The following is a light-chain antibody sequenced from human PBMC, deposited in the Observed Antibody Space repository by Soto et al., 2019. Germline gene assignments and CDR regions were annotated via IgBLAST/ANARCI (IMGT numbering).Light chain of an antibody. CDR1: SSKIGNNY. Sequence: QTLLTTSPSLSAAPGQKVTISCSGSSSKIGNNYVSWYQQLPGTAPKLLIYDNNKRPSGIPDRFSGSKSGTSATLGITGLQTGDEADYYCGTWDSSLSAGGLFGTGTNVTVL. V-gene: IGLV1-51*01. CDR2: DNN. J-gene: IGLJ1*01. CDR3: GTWDSSLSAGGL.